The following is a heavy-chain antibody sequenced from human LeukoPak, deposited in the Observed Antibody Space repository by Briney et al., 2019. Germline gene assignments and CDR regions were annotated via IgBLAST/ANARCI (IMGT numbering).Heavy chain of an antibody. Sequence: PSETLSLTCTVSGGSISSYYWSWIRQPPGKGLEWIGYIYYSGSTNYNPFLKSRVTISVDTSKNQFSLKLSSVTAADTAVYYCARGVHRHSSSWYSAFFNYWGQGTLVTVSS. J-gene: IGHJ4*02. CDR2: IYYSGST. CDR1: GGSISSYY. D-gene: IGHD6-13*01. CDR3: ARGVHRHSSSWYSAFFNY. V-gene: IGHV4-59*01.